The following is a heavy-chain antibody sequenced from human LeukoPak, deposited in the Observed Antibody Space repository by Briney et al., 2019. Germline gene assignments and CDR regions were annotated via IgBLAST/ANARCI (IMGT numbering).Heavy chain of an antibody. CDR2: ISTSSSYI. J-gene: IGHJ3*02. Sequence: PGGSLRLSCAASGFTFTDYWMHWVRQVAGKGLEWVSFISTSSSYIYYADSVKGRFTISRDNAKNSLYLQMNSLRAEDTAVYYCARDREEYCSGGSCQAFDIWGQGTMVTVSS. D-gene: IGHD2-15*01. CDR3: ARDREEYCSGGSCQAFDI. V-gene: IGHV3-21*01. CDR1: GFTFTDYW.